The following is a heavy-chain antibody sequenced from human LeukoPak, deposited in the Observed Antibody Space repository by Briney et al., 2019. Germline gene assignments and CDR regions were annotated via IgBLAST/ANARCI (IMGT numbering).Heavy chain of an antibody. Sequence: GGSLRPSCAASGFTFSSYAMSWVRQAPGKGLEWVSAISGSGGSTYYADPVKGRFTISRDNSKNTLYLQMNSLRAEDTAVYYCAKDRFYYGSGSYYPFDYWGQGTLVTVSS. CDR1: GFTFSSYA. D-gene: IGHD3-10*01. V-gene: IGHV3-23*01. CDR2: ISGSGGST. CDR3: AKDRFYYGSGSYYPFDY. J-gene: IGHJ4*02.